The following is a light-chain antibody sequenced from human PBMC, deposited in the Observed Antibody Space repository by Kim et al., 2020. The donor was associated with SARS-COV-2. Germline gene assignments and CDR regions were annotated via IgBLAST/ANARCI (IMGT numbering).Light chain of an antibody. CDR3: CSFADSYATKYV. V-gene: IGLV2-11*01. J-gene: IGLJ1*01. CDR1: SSDVGDYNY. Sequence: QSALTQPRSVSGSPGQSVTISCTGTSSDVGDYNYVSWYQQHPGKAPKLMIYDVSKRPSGIPDRFSGSKSGNTASLTISGLQAEDEADYYCCSFADSYATKYVFGTGTKVTVL. CDR2: DVS.